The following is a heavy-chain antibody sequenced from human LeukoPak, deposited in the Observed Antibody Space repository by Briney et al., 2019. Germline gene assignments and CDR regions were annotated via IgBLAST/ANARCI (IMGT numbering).Heavy chain of an antibody. CDR1: GFTFDDYA. Sequence: PGGSLRLSCAASGFTFDDYAMHWVRQAPGKGLEWVSGISWNSGSIGYADSVKGRFTISRDNAKNSLYLQMNSLGAEDTALYYCAKPRFRYQLLPMPFDYWGQGTLVTVSS. CDR3: AKPRFRYQLLPMPFDY. J-gene: IGHJ4*02. D-gene: IGHD2-2*01. V-gene: IGHV3-9*01. CDR2: ISWNSGSI.